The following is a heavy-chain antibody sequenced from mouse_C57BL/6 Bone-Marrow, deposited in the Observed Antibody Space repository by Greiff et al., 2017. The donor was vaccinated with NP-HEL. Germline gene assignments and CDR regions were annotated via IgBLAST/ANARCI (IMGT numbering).Heavy chain of an antibody. CDR1: GYAFSSSW. V-gene: IGHV1-82*01. D-gene: IGHD3-2*02. CDR3: ARDSSGYVGFAY. J-gene: IGHJ3*01. CDR2: IYPGDGDT. Sequence: LVESGPELVKPGASVKISCKASGYAFSSSWMNWVKQRPGKGLEWIGRIYPGDGDTNYNGKFKGKATLTADKSSSTAYMQLSSLTSEDSAVYFCARDSSGYVGFAYWGQGTLVTVSA.